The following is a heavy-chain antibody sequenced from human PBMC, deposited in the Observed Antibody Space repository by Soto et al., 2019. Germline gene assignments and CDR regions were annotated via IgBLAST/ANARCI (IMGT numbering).Heavy chain of an antibody. D-gene: IGHD3-10*01. Sequence: GASVKVSCKASGYTFTSYGISWVRQAPGQGLEWMGWISAYNGNTNYAQKLQGRVTMTTDTSTSTAYMELRSLRSDDTAVYYFARDRHVFGATWASLNTDYCGQGILVTLSS. CDR3: ARDRHVFGATWASLNTDY. J-gene: IGHJ4*02. CDR2: ISAYNGNT. V-gene: IGHV1-18*01. CDR1: GYTFTSYG.